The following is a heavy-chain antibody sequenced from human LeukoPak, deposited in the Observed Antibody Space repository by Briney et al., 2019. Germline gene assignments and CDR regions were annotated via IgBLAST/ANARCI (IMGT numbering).Heavy chain of an antibody. CDR3: ARGGYFVPHY. CDR1: GGSISSSSYY. J-gene: IGHJ4*02. CDR2: IYYSGST. Sequence: SETLSLTCTVSGGSISSSSYYWGWIRQPPGKGLEWIGSIYYSGSTYYNPSLKSRVTISVDTSKNQFSLKLSSVTAADTAVYYCARGGYFVPHYWGQGTLVTVSS. D-gene: IGHD3-22*01. V-gene: IGHV4-39*07.